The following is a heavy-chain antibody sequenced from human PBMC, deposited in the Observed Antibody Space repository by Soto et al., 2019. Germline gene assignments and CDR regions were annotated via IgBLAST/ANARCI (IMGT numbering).Heavy chain of an antibody. CDR1: GGSFSGYY. D-gene: IGHD2-21*02. CDR3: ARATNCGGDCYSLYYFDY. CDR2: INHSGST. J-gene: IGHJ4*02. Sequence: SETLSLTCAVYGGSFSGYYWSWIRQPPGKGLEWIGEINHSGSTNYNPSLKSRGTISVDTSKNQFSLKLSSVTAADTAVYYCARATNCGGDCYSLYYFDYWGQGTLVTVS. V-gene: IGHV4-34*01.